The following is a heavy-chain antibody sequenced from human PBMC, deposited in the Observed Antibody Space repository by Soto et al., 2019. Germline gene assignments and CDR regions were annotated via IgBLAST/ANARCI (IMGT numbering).Heavy chain of an antibody. CDR1: GFSLSNARMG. V-gene: IGHV2-26*01. Sequence: QVTLKESGPVLVKPTETLTLTCTVSGFSLSNARMGVSWIRQPPGKALEWLAHIFSNDEKSYSTSLKSRLTISKDTSKSQVVLTMTNIDPVDTATYYCARNPYSSGWYMGWFDPWGQGTLVTVSS. D-gene: IGHD6-19*01. J-gene: IGHJ5*02. CDR3: ARNPYSSGWYMGWFDP. CDR2: IFSNDEK.